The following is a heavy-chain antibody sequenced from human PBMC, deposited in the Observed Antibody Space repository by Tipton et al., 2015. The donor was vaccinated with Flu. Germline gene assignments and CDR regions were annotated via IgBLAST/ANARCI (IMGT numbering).Heavy chain of an antibody. J-gene: IGHJ4*02. CDR2: INHSGST. CDR3: TSKYYDILTGYYNGHDY. Sequence: TLSLTCAVYGGSFSGYYWSWIRQPPGKGLEWIGEINHSGSTNYNPSLKSRVTISVDTSKSQFSLKLTSVTAADTAMYYCTSKYYDILTGYYNGHDYWGQGTLVTVSS. CDR1: GGSFSGYY. D-gene: IGHD3-9*01. V-gene: IGHV4-34*01.